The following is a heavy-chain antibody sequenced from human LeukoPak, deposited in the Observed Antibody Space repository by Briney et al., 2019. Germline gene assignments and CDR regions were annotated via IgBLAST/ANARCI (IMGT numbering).Heavy chain of an antibody. Sequence: SETLSLTCTVSGGSISSYYWSWIRQPAGKGLEWIGRIYSRGSTNYNPSLKSRVTMSVDTSKNQFSLKLSSVTAADTAFYYCAGLYYYDSSGFDPWGQGTLVTVSS. J-gene: IGHJ5*02. V-gene: IGHV4-4*07. D-gene: IGHD3-22*01. CDR3: AGLYYYDSSGFDP. CDR1: GGSISSYY. CDR2: IYSRGST.